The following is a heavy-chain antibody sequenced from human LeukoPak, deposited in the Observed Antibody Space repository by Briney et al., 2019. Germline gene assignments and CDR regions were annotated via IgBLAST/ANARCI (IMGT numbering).Heavy chain of an antibody. CDR2: IKQDGREK. CDR1: GFTFSTYW. CDR3: ARDVAVVGFDP. J-gene: IGHJ5*02. D-gene: IGHD2-15*01. V-gene: IGHV3-7*01. Sequence: GGSLRLSCAASGFTFSTYWMSWVRQAPGKGLEWVANIKQDGREKYYMDSVRGRFTISRDNAKNSLYLQMNSLRAEDTAVYYCARDVAVVGFDPWGQGTLVIVSS.